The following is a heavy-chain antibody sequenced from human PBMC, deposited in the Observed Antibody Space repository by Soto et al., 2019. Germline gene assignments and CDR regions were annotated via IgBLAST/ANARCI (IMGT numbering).Heavy chain of an antibody. Sequence: SLRLSCAASGFTFSSYAMHWVRQAPGQGLEWVAVISYDGSNKYYADSVKGRFTISRDNAKHTLYPQMNSLRAEDAAVYYCARANAAAMVQDYYYYGMDVWGQGTTVTVSS. D-gene: IGHD5-18*01. J-gene: IGHJ6*02. CDR2: ISYDGSNK. CDR3: ARANAAAMVQDYYYYGMDV. CDR1: GFTFSSYA. V-gene: IGHV3-30-3*01.